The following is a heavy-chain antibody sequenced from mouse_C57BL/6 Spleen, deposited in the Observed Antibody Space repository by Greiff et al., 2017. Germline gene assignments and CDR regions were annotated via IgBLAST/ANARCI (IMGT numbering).Heavy chain of an antibody. J-gene: IGHJ1*03. CDR2: INPSNGGT. CDR1: GYTFTSYW. CDR3: AEGCGSNYGGYFDV. D-gene: IGHD2-5*01. Sequence: VQLQQPGTDLVKPGASVKLSCKASGYTFTSYWMHWVKQRPGQGLEWIGNINPSNGGTNYNATFKSKATLTVDTSSSTAYMQLSSLTSEDSAVDKGAEGCGSNYGGYFDVWGTGTTVTVSS. V-gene: IGHV1-53*01.